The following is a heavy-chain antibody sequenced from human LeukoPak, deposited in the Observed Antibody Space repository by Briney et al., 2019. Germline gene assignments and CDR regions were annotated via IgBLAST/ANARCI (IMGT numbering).Heavy chain of an antibody. V-gene: IGHV3-23*01. J-gene: IGHJ4*02. D-gene: IGHD2-2*02. CDR1: GFTFSSYA. CDR2: ISGSGGST. Sequence: GGSLRLSCAAPGFTFSSYAMTWVRQAPGKGLEWVSGISGSGGSTYYVDSVKGRFTISRDNSKNTLYLQMNSLRAEDTAVYYCAKGRTAYCSSTSCYTIDYWGQGTLVTVSS. CDR3: AKGRTAYCSSTSCYTIDY.